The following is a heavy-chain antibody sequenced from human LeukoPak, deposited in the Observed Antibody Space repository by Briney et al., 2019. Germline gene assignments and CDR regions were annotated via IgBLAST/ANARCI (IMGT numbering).Heavy chain of an antibody. CDR3: ARDPTGDKKPFDY. CDR2: ISAYNGNT. V-gene: IGHV1-18*01. CDR1: GYTFTSYD. Sequence: ASVKVSCKASGYTFTSYDINWVRQATGQGLEWMGWISAYNGNTNYAQKLQGRVTMTTDTSTSTAYMELRSLRSDDTAVYYCARDPTGDKKPFDYWGQGTLVTVSS. D-gene: IGHD7-27*01. J-gene: IGHJ4*02.